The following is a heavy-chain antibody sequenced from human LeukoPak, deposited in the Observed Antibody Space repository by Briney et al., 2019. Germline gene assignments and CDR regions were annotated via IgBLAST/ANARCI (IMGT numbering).Heavy chain of an antibody. D-gene: IGHD3-3*01. Sequence: ASVKVSCKASGYTFTSYGISWVRQAPGQGLEWMGWISAYNGNTNYAQKLQGRVTMTTDTSTSTAYMELRNLRSDDTAVYYCARDAGLYYDFWSGHPDYWGQGTLVTVSS. J-gene: IGHJ4*02. CDR2: ISAYNGNT. CDR1: GYTFTSYG. V-gene: IGHV1-18*01. CDR3: ARDAGLYYDFWSGHPDY.